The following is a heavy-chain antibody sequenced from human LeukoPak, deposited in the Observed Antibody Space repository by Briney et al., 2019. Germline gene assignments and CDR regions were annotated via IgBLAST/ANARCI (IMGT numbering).Heavy chain of an antibody. CDR2: MNPNSGNT. CDR3: ARGPPPNDILTGYYFAP. D-gene: IGHD3-9*01. CDR1: GYTFTSYD. Sequence: ASVKVSCKASGYTFTSYDINWVRQATGQGLEWMGWMNPNSGNTGYAQKFQGRVTMTRNTSISTAYMELSSLRSEDTAVYYCARGPPPNDILTGYYFAPWGQGTLVTVSS. J-gene: IGHJ5*02. V-gene: IGHV1-8*01.